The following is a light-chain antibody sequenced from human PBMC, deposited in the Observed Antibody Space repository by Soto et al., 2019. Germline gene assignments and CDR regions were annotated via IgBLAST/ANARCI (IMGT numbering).Light chain of an antibody. CDR2: AAA. J-gene: IGKJ2*01. CDR3: QQYLSYPYT. Sequence: AIRMTQSPSSISASTGDRVTITCRASQGISSFLAWYQQKPGKAPKLLIYAAATLQRGAPSRFSASGSGTDFTLTISRLQSENFATYFFQQYLSYPYTFGQGTKLEI. V-gene: IGKV1-8*01. CDR1: QGISSF.